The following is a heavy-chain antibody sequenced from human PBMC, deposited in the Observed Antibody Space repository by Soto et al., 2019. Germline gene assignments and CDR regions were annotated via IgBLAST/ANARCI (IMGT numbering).Heavy chain of an antibody. Sequence: SETLSLTCTVSGGSISSSSYYWGWIRQPPGKGLEWIGSIYYSGSTYYNPSLKSRVTISVDTSKNQFSLKLSSVTAADTAVYYCARHYRSSSGWPYYFDYWGQGTLVTVSS. V-gene: IGHV4-39*01. CDR3: ARHYRSSSGWPYYFDY. CDR1: GGSISSSSYY. J-gene: IGHJ4*02. D-gene: IGHD6-19*01. CDR2: IYYSGST.